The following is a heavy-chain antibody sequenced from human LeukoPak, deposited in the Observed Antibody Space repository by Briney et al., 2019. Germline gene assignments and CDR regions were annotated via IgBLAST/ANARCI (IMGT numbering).Heavy chain of an antibody. CDR2: FSGSGGST. CDR3: AKEFPGYSFDY. D-gene: IGHD5-12*01. J-gene: IGHJ4*02. CDR1: GFTFRSFG. Sequence: GGPLRLSCEASGFTFRSFGMSWVRQAPGKGLEWVSGFSGSGGSTSYADSVKGRFTISRDMSKNTLYLQMNTLRAEDTAIYYCAKEFPGYSFDYWGQGTLVTVSS. V-gene: IGHV3-23*01.